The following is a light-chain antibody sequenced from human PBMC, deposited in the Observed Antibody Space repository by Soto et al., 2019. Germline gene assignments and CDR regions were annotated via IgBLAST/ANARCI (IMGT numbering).Light chain of an antibody. CDR2: DVT. CDR3: SSYTTSNTLV. Sequence: QSVLTQPASVSGSPGQSITISCTGTSSDVGAYNFVSWYQQHPGKAPKLMIYDVTNRPSGVSSRFSGSKSGNTASLAISGLQAEDEDDYYYSSYTTSNTLVFGGGTKVTVL. V-gene: IGLV2-14*03. J-gene: IGLJ2*01. CDR1: SSDVGAYNF.